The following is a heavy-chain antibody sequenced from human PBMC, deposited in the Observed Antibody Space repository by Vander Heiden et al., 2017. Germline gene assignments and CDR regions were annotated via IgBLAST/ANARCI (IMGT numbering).Heavy chain of an antibody. J-gene: IGHJ4*02. CDR3: ATSVVDYGDYGWGGL. D-gene: IGHD4-17*01. CDR1: GFTFSRYA. CDR2: ISGSGGST. V-gene: IGHV3-23*01. Sequence: QLLESGGGLVQPGGSLRLSCAASGFTFSRYARSWVRQAPGKGLEWVSAISGSGGSTYYADSVKGRFTISRDNSKNTLYLQINSLRAEDTAVYYCATSVVDYGDYGWGGLWGQGTLVTVSS.